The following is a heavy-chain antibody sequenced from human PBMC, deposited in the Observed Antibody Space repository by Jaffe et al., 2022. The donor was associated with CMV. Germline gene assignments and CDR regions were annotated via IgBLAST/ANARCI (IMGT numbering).Heavy chain of an antibody. J-gene: IGHJ6*03. CDR1: GGTFSSYA. V-gene: IGHV1-69*09. Sequence: QVQLVQSGAEVKKPGSSVKVSCKASGGTFSSYAISWVRQAPGQGLEWMGRIIPILGIANYAQKFQGRVTITADKSTSTAYMELSSLRSEDTAVYYCARDTLVRSGVAAAGGVLYYYYMDVWGKGTTVTVSS. D-gene: IGHD6-13*01. CDR3: ARDTLVRSGVAAAGGVLYYYYMDV. CDR2: IIPILGIA.